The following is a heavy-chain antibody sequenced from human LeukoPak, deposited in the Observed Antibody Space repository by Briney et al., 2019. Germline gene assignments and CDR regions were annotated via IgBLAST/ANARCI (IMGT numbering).Heavy chain of an antibody. D-gene: IGHD5-18*01. CDR2: IYYSGST. V-gene: IGHV4-39*07. CDR3: AREKGDRDNTKWIQLWLGSASYFDY. CDR1: GGSISSSSYY. J-gene: IGHJ4*02. Sequence: PSETLSLTCTVSGGSISSSSYYWGWIRQPPGKGLEWIGGIYYSGSTYYNPSLKSRVTISVDTSKNQFSLKLSSVTAADTAVYYCAREKGDRDNTKWIQLWLGSASYFDYWGQGTLVTVSS.